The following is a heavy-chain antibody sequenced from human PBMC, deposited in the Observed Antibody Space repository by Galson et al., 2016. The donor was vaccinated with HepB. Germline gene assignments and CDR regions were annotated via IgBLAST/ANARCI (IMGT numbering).Heavy chain of an antibody. Sequence: LSLTCTVSGGSISRSSYYWGWIRQPPGKGLEWIGSKYYSGSTYFNPSLKSRVTIPVDTSKNQFSLKLSSVTAADTAVYYCARRVADDSGKWMFYFDYWGRGTLVTVSS. J-gene: IGHJ4*02. CDR1: GGSISRSSYY. CDR2: KYYSGST. CDR3: ARRVADDSGKWMFYFDY. V-gene: IGHV4-39*01. D-gene: IGHD3-10*01.